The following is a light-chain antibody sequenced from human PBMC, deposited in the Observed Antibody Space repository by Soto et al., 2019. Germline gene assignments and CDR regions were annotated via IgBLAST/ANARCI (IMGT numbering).Light chain of an antibody. V-gene: IGLV2-11*01. Sequence: QSVLTQPRSVSGSPGQSVTISCTGTSSDVGAYIYVSWYQQYPAKAPKVMIYDVGRRPSGVPDRFSGSKSGNTASLTISGLQAEDEADYYCSSYTSSSTLLVFGGGTKVTVL. CDR2: DVG. CDR3: SSYTSSSTLLV. CDR1: SSDVGAYIY. J-gene: IGLJ3*02.